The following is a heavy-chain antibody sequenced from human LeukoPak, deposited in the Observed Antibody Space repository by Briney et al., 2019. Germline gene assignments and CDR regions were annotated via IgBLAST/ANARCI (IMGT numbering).Heavy chain of an antibody. CDR3: ARDSPYSSYEWLPPETTFDY. CDR1: DYTFTSYA. CDR2: ISAYNGNT. V-gene: IGHV1-18*01. D-gene: IGHD4-11*01. J-gene: IGHJ4*02. Sequence: ASVKVSCTASDYTFTSYAVSWMRQAPGQGLEWMGWISAYNGNTNYAQNLQARVTLTTDTSTSTAYMELRSLRSDDTAVYYCARDSPYSSYEWLPPETTFDYWGQGTLVTVSS.